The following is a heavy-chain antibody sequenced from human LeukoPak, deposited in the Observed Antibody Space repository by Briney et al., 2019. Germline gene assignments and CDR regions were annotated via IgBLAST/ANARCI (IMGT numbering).Heavy chain of an antibody. D-gene: IGHD3-22*01. CDR2: ISGSGVTT. CDR1: GFTFSSYA. J-gene: IGHJ4*02. CDR3: ARAAYDSSGYLTL. Sequence: GGSLRLSCVASGFTFSSYAMSWVRQAPGKGLEWVSAISGSGVTTHYAGSVKGRFSISRDNSENTLYLQMNSLRAEDTAVYYCARAAYDSSGYLTLWGQGTLVTVSS. V-gene: IGHV3-23*01.